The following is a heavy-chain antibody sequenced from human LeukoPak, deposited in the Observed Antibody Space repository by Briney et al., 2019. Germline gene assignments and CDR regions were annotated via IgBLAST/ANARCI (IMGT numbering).Heavy chain of an antibody. V-gene: IGHV1-18*04. CDR1: GYTFTGYY. J-gene: IGHJ4*02. CDR2: ISADNGDT. CDR3: GRGSYGDPLFDY. Sequence: GASVKVSCKASGYTFTGYYMHWVRQAPGQGLDWMGWISADNGDTNYAQKLQGRVTMTTDTSTSTAYMELRSLRSDDTAVYYCGRGSYGDPLFDYWGKGTLVTVSS. D-gene: IGHD4-17*01.